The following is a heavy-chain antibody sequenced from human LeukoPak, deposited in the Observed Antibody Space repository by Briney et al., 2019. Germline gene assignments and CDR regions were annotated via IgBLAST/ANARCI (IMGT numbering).Heavy chain of an antibody. CDR2: LWYDGSNK. CDR1: GFTFSTHG. CDR3: AKRKGGHGSGSSDY. D-gene: IGHD3-10*01. Sequence: GGSLRLSCAASGFTFSTHGMHWVRQAPGKGLEWVAVLWYDGSNKYYADSVKGRFTISRDNPKNTLYLQMNSLRVEDTAVYYCAKRKGGHGSGSSDYWGQGTVVTVSS. V-gene: IGHV3-33*06. J-gene: IGHJ4*02.